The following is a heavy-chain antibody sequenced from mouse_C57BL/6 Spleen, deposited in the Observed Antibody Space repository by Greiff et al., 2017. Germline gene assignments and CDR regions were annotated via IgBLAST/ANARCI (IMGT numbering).Heavy chain of an antibody. CDR2: IRNKANGYTT. Sequence: EVLGVESGGGLVQPGGSLSLSCAASGFTFTDYYMSWVRQPPGKALEWLGFIRNKANGYTTEYSASVKGRFTISRDNSQSILYLQMNALRAEDSATYDCASSSHGGYFDVWGTGTTVTASS. CDR1: GFTFTDYY. CDR3: ASSSHGGYFDV. J-gene: IGHJ1*03. V-gene: IGHV7-3*01.